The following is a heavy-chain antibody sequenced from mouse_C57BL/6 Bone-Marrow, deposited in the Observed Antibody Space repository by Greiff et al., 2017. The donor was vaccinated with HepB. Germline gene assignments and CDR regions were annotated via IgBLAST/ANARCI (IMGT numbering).Heavy chain of an antibody. J-gene: IGHJ4*01. CDR2: IDPNSGGT. CDR3: ARYDYGAMDY. V-gene: IGHV1-72*01. Sequence: QVQLKQPGAELVKPGASVKLSCKASGYTFTSYWMHWVKQRPGQGLEWIGRIDPNSGGTKYNEKFKSKATLTVDKPSSTAYMQLSSLTSEDSAVYYCARYDYGAMDYGGQGTAVTVSS. CDR1: GYTFTSYW.